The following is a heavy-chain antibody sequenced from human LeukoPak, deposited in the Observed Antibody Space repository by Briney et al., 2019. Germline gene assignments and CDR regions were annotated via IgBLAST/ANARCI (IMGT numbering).Heavy chain of an antibody. D-gene: IGHD3-3*02. CDR1: GFTFSSYA. Sequence: GGSLRLSCAASGFTFSSYAMHWVRQAPGKGLEWVAVISYDGSNKYYADSVKGRFTISRDNSKNTLYLQMNSLRAEDTAVYYCARENSLLGAFDIWGQGTMVTVSS. V-gene: IGHV3-30-3*01. CDR3: ARENSLLGAFDI. J-gene: IGHJ3*02. CDR2: ISYDGSNK.